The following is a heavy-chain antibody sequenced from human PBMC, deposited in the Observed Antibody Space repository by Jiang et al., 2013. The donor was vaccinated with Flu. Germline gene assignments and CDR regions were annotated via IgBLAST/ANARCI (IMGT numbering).Heavy chain of an antibody. Sequence: FWIGWVRQMPGKAWSGWDHLSCDSDTRYSPSFQGQVTISADKSISTAYLQWSSLKASDTAMYYCARHSYDSSGYHPRAILKKYYYYYGMDVWGQGTTVTVSS. D-gene: IGHD3-22*01. CDR1: FW. J-gene: IGHJ6*02. CDR3: ARHSYDSSGYHPRAILKKYYYYYGMDV. CDR2: LSCDSDT. V-gene: IGHV5-51*01.